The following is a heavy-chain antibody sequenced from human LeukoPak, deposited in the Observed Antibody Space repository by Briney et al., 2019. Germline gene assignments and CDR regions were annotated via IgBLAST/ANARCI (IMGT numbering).Heavy chain of an antibody. CDR1: GYSFATYA. CDR3: ARVGATYGDPLEYDY. Sequence: ASVKVSCKASGYSFATYAFTWLRQATGPGLEWMGWISGYNGKTNYAPKLQGRLTMTTDTSTSTAYMELRSLRSDDTAMYYCARVGATYGDPLEYDYWGQGTLVTVSS. J-gene: IGHJ4*02. V-gene: IGHV1-18*01. CDR2: ISGYNGKT. D-gene: IGHD1-26*01.